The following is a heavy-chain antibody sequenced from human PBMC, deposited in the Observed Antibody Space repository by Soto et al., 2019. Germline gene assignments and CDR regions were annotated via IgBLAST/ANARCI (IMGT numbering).Heavy chain of an antibody. CDR1: GFTFSSYS. D-gene: IGHD3-22*01. Sequence: EVQLVESGGGLVQPGGSLRLSCAASGFTFSSYSMNWVRQAPGKGLEWVSYISSSSSTIYYADSVKGRFTISRDNAKNSLYLQMNSLRDEDTAVYYCARDVRATYYYDSSGPLYWYFDLWGRGTLVTVSS. V-gene: IGHV3-48*02. J-gene: IGHJ2*01. CDR3: ARDVRATYYYDSSGPLYWYFDL. CDR2: ISSSSSTI.